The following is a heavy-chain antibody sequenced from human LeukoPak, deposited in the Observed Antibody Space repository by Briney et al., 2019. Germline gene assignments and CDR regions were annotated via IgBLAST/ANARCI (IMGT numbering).Heavy chain of an antibody. J-gene: IGHJ4*02. CDR1: GFTFSSYS. Sequence: GSLRLSCAASGFTFSSYSMNWVRQAPGKGLEWVSSISSSSSYIYYADSVKGRFTISRDNAKNSLYLQMNSLRAEDTAVYYCARGFGRGSYYRIDYWGQGTLVTVSS. CDR2: ISSSSSYI. V-gene: IGHV3-21*01. D-gene: IGHD1-26*01. CDR3: ARGFGRGSYYRIDY.